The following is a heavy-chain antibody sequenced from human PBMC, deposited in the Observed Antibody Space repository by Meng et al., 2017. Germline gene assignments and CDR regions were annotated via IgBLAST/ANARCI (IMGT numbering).Heavy chain of an antibody. CDR3: ARGGPGIVGARWSYFDY. J-gene: IGHJ4*02. V-gene: IGHV1-8*03. D-gene: IGHD1-26*01. Sequence: ASVKVSCKASGYTFTSYDINWVRQATGQGLEWMGWMNPNSGNTGYAQKFRGRVTITRNTSISTAYMELSSLRSEDTAVYYCARGGPGIVGARWSYFDYWGQGTLVTVSS. CDR1: GYTFTSYD. CDR2: MNPNSGNT.